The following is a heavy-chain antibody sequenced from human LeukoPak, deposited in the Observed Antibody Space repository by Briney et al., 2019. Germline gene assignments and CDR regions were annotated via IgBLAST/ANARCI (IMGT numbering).Heavy chain of an antibody. CDR1: GYTFTSYY. D-gene: IGHD3-3*01. J-gene: IGHJ6*03. CDR2: INPSGGST. Sequence: ASVKVSCKASGYTFTSYYMHWVRQAPGQGLEWMGIINPSGGSTSYAQKFQGRVTMTRDMSTSTVYTELSSLRSEDTAVYYCARDDAYYDFWSGYFRADSYYYMDVWGKGTTVTVSS. CDR3: ARDDAYYDFWSGYFRADSYYYMDV. V-gene: IGHV1-46*01.